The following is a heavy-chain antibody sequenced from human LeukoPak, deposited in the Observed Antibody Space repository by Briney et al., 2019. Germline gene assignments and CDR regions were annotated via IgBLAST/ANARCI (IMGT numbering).Heavy chain of an antibody. CDR2: IYSGGST. J-gene: IGHJ4*02. D-gene: IGHD3-10*01. CDR3: AREAVQGYCDY. Sequence: GGSLRLSCAVSGFTVSSNYMSWVRQAPGKGLEWVSVIYSGGSTYYADSVKGRFTISRDNSKNTLYLQMNSLRAEDTAVYYCAREAVQGYCDYWGQGTLVTVSS. CDR1: GFTVSSNY. V-gene: IGHV3-53*01.